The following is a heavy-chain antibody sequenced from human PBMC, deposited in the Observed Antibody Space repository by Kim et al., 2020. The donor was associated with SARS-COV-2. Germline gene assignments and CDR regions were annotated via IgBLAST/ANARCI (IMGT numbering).Heavy chain of an antibody. CDR2: ISYDGSNK. D-gene: IGHD4-17*01. J-gene: IGHJ3*02. CDR1: GFTFSSYA. Sequence: GGSLRLSCAASGFTFSSYAMHWVRQAPGKGLEWVAVISYDGSNKYYVDSVKGRFTISRDNSKNTLYLQMNSLRAEDTAVYYCSSLGTTMVKPQPFDNWGQGTMVTVSS. CDR3: SSLGTTMVKPQPFDN. V-gene: IGHV3-30*04.